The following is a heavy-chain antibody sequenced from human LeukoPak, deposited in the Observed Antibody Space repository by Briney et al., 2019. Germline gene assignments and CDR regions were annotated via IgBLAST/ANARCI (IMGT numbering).Heavy chain of an antibody. V-gene: IGHV3-30*02. CDR2: IRYDGSNK. Sequence: GGSLRLSCAASGFTFSSYSMDWVRQAPGKGLEWVAFIRYDGSNKYYADSVKGRFTISRDNSKNTVFLQMNSLRPEDTAVYYCAKDSRLEGSNWYPHYFDYWGQGTLVTVSS. J-gene: IGHJ4*02. CDR1: GFTFSSYS. D-gene: IGHD6-13*01. CDR3: AKDSRLEGSNWYPHYFDY.